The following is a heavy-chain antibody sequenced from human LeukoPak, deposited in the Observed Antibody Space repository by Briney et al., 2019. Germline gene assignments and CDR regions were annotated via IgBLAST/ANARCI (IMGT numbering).Heavy chain of an antibody. CDR3: AKSGAMIVVVTPFDY. CDR1: GFTFSSYG. D-gene: IGHD3-22*01. V-gene: IGHV3-30*02. J-gene: IGHJ4*02. CDR2: IQYDGSNK. Sequence: GGSLRLSCAASGFTFSSYGMHWVRQAPGKGLEWVAFIQYDGSNKYYADSVKGRFTISRDNSKNTLYLQMNSLRAEDTAVYYCAKSGAMIVVVTPFDYWGQGTLVTVSS.